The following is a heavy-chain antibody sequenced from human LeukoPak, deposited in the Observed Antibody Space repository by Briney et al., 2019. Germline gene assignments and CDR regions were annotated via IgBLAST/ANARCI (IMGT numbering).Heavy chain of an antibody. CDR2: IYYSGST. CDR1: GGSISSYY. J-gene: IGHJ6*02. D-gene: IGHD3-10*01. CDR3: ARDNSGHGDNGMDV. V-gene: IGHV4-59*01. Sequence: SETLSLTCTVSGGSISSYYWSWIRQPPGKGLEWIGYIYYSGSTNYNPSLKSRVTISVDASKNQFSLKLSSVTAADTAVYYCARDNSGHGDNGMDVWGQGTTVTVSS.